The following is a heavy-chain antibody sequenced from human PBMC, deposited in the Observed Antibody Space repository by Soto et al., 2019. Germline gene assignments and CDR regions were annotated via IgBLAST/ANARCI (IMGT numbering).Heavy chain of an antibody. CDR1: GFTFSDYY. J-gene: IGHJ6*04. V-gene: IGHV3-11*01. CDR2: ITVSDSTK. CDR3: ARDKALMDV. Sequence: QVQLVESGGGLVKPGGSLRLSCVASGFTFSDYYMSWIRQAPGKGLEWLSYITVSDSTKYYADSVKGRFTISRDNPKNSLYLQMNSLRAEDTGVYYCARDKALMDVWGKGTMVTVSS.